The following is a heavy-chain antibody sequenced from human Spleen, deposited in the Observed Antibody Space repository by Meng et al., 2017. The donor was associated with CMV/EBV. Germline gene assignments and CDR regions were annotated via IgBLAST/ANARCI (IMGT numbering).Heavy chain of an antibody. J-gene: IGHJ6*02. CDR3: ARVVRGLNRNLYYYAMDV. V-gene: IGHV4-39*07. CDR1: GGSISSSSYY. CDR2: IYYSGST. D-gene: IGHD3-10*01. Sequence: SETLSLTCTVSGGSISSSSYYWGWIRQPPGKGLEWIGSIYYSGSTYYNPSLKSRVTISVDTSKNQFSLKLSSVTAADTAFYYCARVVRGLNRNLYYYAMDVWGQGTSVTVSS.